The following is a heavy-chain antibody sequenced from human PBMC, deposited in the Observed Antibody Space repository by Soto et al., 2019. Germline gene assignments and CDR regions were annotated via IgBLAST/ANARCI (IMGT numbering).Heavy chain of an antibody. CDR3: AKDFGEQLSPPGYYYYGMDV. CDR1: GFTFSSYG. V-gene: IGHV3-30*18. CDR2: ISYDGINK. D-gene: IGHD6-6*01. J-gene: IGHJ6*02. Sequence: QVQLVESGGGVVQPGRSLRLSCAASGFTFSSYGMHWVRQAPGKGLEWVAVISYDGINKYYADSVKGRFTISRDNSKNTLYLQMNSLRAEDTAVYYCAKDFGEQLSPPGYYYYGMDVWGQGTTVTVSS.